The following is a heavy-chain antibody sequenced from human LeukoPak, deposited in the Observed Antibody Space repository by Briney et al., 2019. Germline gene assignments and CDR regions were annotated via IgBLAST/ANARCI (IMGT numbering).Heavy chain of an antibody. V-gene: IGHV3-23*01. CDR3: ARSLGISVAEQNFDY. CDR1: GFTFSSYA. J-gene: IGHJ4*02. D-gene: IGHD6-19*01. Sequence: GGSPRLSCAASGFTFSSYAMSWVRQAPGGGLEWVSAISGSGGSTYYADSVKGRFTISRDNSKNTLYLQMNSLRAEDTAVYYCARSLGISVAEQNFDYWGQGTLVTVSS. CDR2: ISGSGGST.